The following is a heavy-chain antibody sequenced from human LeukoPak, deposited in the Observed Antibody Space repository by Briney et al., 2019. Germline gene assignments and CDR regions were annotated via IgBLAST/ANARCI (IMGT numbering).Heavy chain of an antibody. V-gene: IGHV4-59*12. D-gene: IGHD3-10*01. Sequence: SETVSLTCTVSGGSISSYYWSWIRQPPGKGLEWIGYIYYSGSTNYKSSLKSRVTISVDTSKNQFSLKLSSVTAADTAVYYCAREGILYYYGSGSYLDYWGQGTLVTVSS. CDR2: IYYSGST. J-gene: IGHJ4*02. CDR3: AREGILYYYGSGSYLDY. CDR1: GGSISSYY.